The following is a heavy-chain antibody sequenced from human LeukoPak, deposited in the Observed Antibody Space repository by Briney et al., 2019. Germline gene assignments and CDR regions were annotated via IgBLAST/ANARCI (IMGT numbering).Heavy chain of an antibody. Sequence: SESLSLTCTVSGGSISRSSSFWGWIRQPPGKGLEGTGSIYYSRNTYYNPSLKSRVNISVDTSKNQVSLKLSSVTAADTAVYYCARRRTVSTTGRFDPWGQGILVTVSS. J-gene: IGHJ5*02. CDR3: ARRRTVSTTGRFDP. CDR1: GGSISRSSSF. V-gene: IGHV4-39*01. CDR2: IYYSRNT. D-gene: IGHD5/OR15-5a*01.